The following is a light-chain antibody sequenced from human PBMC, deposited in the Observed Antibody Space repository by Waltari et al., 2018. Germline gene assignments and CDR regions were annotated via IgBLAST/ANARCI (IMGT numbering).Light chain of an antibody. CDR2: GKN. CDR1: SLRTYY. J-gene: IGLJ2*01. CDR3: HSRDSSGDVV. Sequence: SSELTQDPAVSVALGQKVRTPCQGDSLRTYYVSWFHQKPGQAPALVIYGKNNRPSGIPDRFSASSSGSTASLTIIGAQAEDEADYYCHSRDSSGDVVIGGGTKLTVV. V-gene: IGLV3-19*01.